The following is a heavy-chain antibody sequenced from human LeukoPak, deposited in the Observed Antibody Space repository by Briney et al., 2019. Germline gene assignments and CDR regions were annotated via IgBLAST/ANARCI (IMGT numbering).Heavy chain of an antibody. D-gene: IGHD1-26*01. CDR2: IVGGSGNT. CDR1: GFTFTSSA. CDR3: AAVRGKWELLGPRFDY. J-gene: IGHJ4*02. Sequence: TSVKVSCKASGFTFTSSAMQWVRQARGQRLEWIGWIVGGSGNTNYAQKFQERVTITRDMSTSTAYMELSSLRSEDTAVYYCAAVRGKWELLGPRFDYWGQGTLVTVSS. V-gene: IGHV1-58*02.